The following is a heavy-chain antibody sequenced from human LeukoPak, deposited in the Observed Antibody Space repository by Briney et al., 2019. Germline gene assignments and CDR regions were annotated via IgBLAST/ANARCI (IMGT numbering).Heavy chain of an antibody. V-gene: IGHV3-30-3*01. CDR1: GFTFSSYA. Sequence: GGSLRLSCAASGFTFSSYAMHWVRQAPGKGLEWVAVISYDGSNKYYADSVKGRFTISRDNSKNTLYLQMNSLRAEDTAVYYCARDPPANWNDESRFDYWGQGTLVTVSS. J-gene: IGHJ4*02. CDR3: ARDPPANWNDESRFDY. CDR2: ISYDGSNK. D-gene: IGHD1-1*01.